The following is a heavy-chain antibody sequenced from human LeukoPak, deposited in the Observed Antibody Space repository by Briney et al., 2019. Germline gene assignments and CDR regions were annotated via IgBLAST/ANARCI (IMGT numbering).Heavy chain of an antibody. D-gene: IGHD6-13*01. CDR3: AAGYLSSWYYFDY. J-gene: IGHJ4*02. Sequence: SETLSLTCAVSGGSISSSNWWSWVRQPPGKGLEWIGEIYHSGSTNYNPSLKSRVTISVDKSKNQFSLKLSSVTAADTAVYYCAAGYLSSWYYFDYWGQGTLVTVSS. V-gene: IGHV4-4*02. CDR1: GGSISSSNW. CDR2: IYHSGST.